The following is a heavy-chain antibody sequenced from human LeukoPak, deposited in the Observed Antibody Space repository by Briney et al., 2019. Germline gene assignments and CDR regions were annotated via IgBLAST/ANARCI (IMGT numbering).Heavy chain of an antibody. CDR3: AKGGYSSGWYSDRGGHFDY. D-gene: IGHD6-19*01. Sequence: GGSLRLSCAASGFTFSSYAMSWVRQAPGKGLEWVSPISGSGGSTCYADSVKGRFTISRDNSKNTLYLQMNSLRAEDTAVYYCAKGGYSSGWYSDRGGHFDYWGQGTLVTVSS. CDR2: ISGSGGST. CDR1: GFTFSSYA. J-gene: IGHJ4*02. V-gene: IGHV3-23*01.